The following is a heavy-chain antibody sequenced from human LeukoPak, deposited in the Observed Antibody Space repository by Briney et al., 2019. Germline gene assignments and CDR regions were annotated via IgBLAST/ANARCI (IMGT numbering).Heavy chain of an antibody. CDR1: GGSISSSSYY. CDR2: IYYSGST. D-gene: IGHD6-6*01. V-gene: IGHV4-39*01. Sequence: PSETLSLTCTGTGGSISSSSYYWGWIRQPPGKGLEWMGSIYYSGSTYYNPSLKSRVTISVDTSKNQFSLKLSSVTAADTAVYYCARPSIAARYIDYWGQGTLVTVSS. J-gene: IGHJ4*02. CDR3: ARPSIAARYIDY.